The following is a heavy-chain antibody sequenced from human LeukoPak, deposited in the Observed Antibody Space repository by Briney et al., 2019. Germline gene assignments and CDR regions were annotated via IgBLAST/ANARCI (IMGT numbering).Heavy chain of an antibody. V-gene: IGHV3-23*01. D-gene: IGHD6-13*01. CDR3: AKPHPYSSSWYYNWFDP. J-gene: IGHJ5*02. CDR1: GFTFSDYY. CDR2: ISGSGGST. Sequence: GGSLRLSCAASGFTFSDYYMSWIRQAPGKGLEWVSAISGSGGSTYYADSVKGRFTISRDNSKNTLYLQMNSLRAEDTAVYYCAKPHPYSSSWYYNWFDPWGQGTLVTVSS.